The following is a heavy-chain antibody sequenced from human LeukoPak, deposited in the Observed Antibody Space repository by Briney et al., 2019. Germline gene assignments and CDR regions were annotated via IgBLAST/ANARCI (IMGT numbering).Heavy chain of an antibody. CDR1: GGSISTYY. V-gene: IGHV4-59*01. Sequence: PSETLSLTCTASGGSISTYYWSWIRQPPGKGLEWIGYIYDTGTTKYNPSLNSRVTISVDTSKNQFSLKLRSVTAADTAVYYCARVVDTSMIDDAFDIWGQGTMVTVSS. D-gene: IGHD5-18*01. J-gene: IGHJ3*02. CDR2: IYDTGTT. CDR3: ARVVDTSMIDDAFDI.